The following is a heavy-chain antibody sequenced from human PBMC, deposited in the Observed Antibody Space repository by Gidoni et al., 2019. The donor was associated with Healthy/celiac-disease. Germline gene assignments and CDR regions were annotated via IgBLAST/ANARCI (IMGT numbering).Heavy chain of an antibody. CDR2: ISYDGSNK. D-gene: IGHD3-10*01. Sequence: QVQLVESGGGVVQPGRSLRLSCAASGFTFSSYGMHWVRQAPGKGLGWVAVISYDGSNKYYIDSVKGRFTISRDNSKNTLYLQMNSLRAEDTAVYYCAKDSGEGFGELPYWGQGTLVTVSS. J-gene: IGHJ4*02. V-gene: IGHV3-30*18. CDR1: GFTFSSYG. CDR3: AKDSGEGFGELPY.